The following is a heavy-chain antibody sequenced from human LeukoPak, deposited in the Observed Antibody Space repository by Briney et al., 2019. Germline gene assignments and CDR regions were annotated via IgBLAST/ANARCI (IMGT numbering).Heavy chain of an antibody. Sequence: GGSLRLSCAASGFTFSSYWMTWVRQAPGKGLEWVANMKQDGSEKYYVDSVKGRFTISRDNAKNSLYLQMNSLRAEDTAVYYCAGLDWFMPTYWGQGTLVTVSS. J-gene: IGHJ4*02. CDR2: MKQDGSEK. D-gene: IGHD2-8*01. CDR1: GFTFSSYW. CDR3: AGLDWFMPTY. V-gene: IGHV3-7*01.